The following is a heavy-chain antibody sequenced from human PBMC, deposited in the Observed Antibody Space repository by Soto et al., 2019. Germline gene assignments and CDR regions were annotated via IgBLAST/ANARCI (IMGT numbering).Heavy chain of an antibody. CDR2: IWYDGSNK. CDR1: GFTFSSYG. V-gene: IGHV3-33*01. D-gene: IGHD3-10*01. CDR3: PRDRAGTFDY. J-gene: IGHJ4*02. Sequence: QVQLVESGGGVVQPGRSLRLSGAASGFTFSSYGMHWVRQAPGKGLEWVAVIWYDGSNKYYADYVKGRFTISRDNSKNPLYLQINTLRAEDTAVYHCPRDRAGTFDYWGQATLVTVSP.